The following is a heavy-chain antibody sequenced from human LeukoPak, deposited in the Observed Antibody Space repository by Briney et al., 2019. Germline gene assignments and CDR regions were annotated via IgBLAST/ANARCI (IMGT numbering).Heavy chain of an antibody. CDR1: GFTFSSYS. J-gene: IGHJ4*02. CDR3: ARDDRDMTTVTTLDY. V-gene: IGHV3-21*01. D-gene: IGHD4-11*01. Sequence: GGSLRLSCAASGFTFSSYSMNWVRLAPGKGLEWVSSISSSSSYIYYADSVKGRFTISRDNAKNSLYPQMNSLRAEDAAVYYCARDDRDMTTVTTLDYWGQGTLVTVSS. CDR2: ISSSSSYI.